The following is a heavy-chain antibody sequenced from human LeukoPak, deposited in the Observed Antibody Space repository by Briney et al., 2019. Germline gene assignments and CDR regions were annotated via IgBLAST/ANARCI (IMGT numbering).Heavy chain of an antibody. J-gene: IGHJ3*02. CDR3: TKAVGGGRDAYDI. CDR1: GITFNRHA. CDR2: VFDSGTPS. Sequence: GGSLRLSCVASGITFNRHAMNWVRQASGKGLEWVSSVFDSGTPSYYADSVQGRFIISGHNSRNTFYLQMENLRVEDSATYYCTKAVGGGRDAYDIWGQGTRVIVSS. V-gene: IGHV3-23*05. D-gene: IGHD3-16*01.